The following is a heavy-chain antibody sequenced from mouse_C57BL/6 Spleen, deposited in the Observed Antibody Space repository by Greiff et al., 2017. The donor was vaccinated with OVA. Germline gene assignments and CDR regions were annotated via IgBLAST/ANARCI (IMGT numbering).Heavy chain of an antibody. CDR2: IDPSDSYT. J-gene: IGHJ2*01. CDR1: GYTFTSYW. Sequence: VQLQQSGAELVKPGASVKLSCKASGYTFTSYWMQWVKQRPGQGLEWIGEIDPSDSYTNYNQKFKGKATLTVDTSSSTAYMQHSSLTSEDSAVYYCERRGTTVASYYFDYWGQGTTLTVSS. CDR3: ERRGTTVASYYFDY. V-gene: IGHV1-50*01. D-gene: IGHD1-1*01.